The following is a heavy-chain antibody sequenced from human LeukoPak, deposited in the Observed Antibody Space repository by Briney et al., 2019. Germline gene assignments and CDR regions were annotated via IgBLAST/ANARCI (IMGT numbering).Heavy chain of an antibody. CDR3: ARSTGSFFPFDY. V-gene: IGHV1-18*01. CDR1: GYSFTTHG. J-gene: IGHJ4*02. D-gene: IGHD1-26*01. Sequence: GASVKVSCKASGYSFTTHGISWVRQAPGQGLEWMGWISTYSAITIFAQNFQGRVTMTTDTSTSTAYMELRSLRSDDTAVYYCARSTGSFFPFDYWGQGTLVTVSS. CDR2: ISTYSAIT.